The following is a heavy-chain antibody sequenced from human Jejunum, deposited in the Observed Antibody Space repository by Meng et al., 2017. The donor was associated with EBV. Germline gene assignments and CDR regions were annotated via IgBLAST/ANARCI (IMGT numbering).Heavy chain of an antibody. D-gene: IGHD3-16*01. CDR3: ARVGGGQHLAWGWLDP. J-gene: IGHJ5*02. V-gene: IGHV4/OR15-8*02. CDR1: GASISTTYW. Sequence: QVQLQESGPGLVTPSXXXXXXRXGSGASISTTYWWSWVRQSPGKGLEWIGEIYRTGNTNYNPSLKSRVTISIDKSKNQFSLKLTSVTAADTAVYYCARVGGGQHLAWGWLDPWGQGTLVTVSS. CDR2: IYRTGNT.